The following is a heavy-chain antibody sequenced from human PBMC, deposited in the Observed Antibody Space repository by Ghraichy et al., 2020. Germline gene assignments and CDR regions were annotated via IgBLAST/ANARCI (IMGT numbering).Heavy chain of an antibody. CDR2: IRSTANGGTT. CDR1: GFTFGNYA. V-gene: IGHV3-49*04. Sequence: GGSLRLSCTVSGFTFGNYAMSWVRQAPGKGLEWVGFIRSTANGGTTEYAASVKGRFIISRDDSKSIAYLQMNSLKTEDTAIYYCTRIDDYVDHGGWFDPWGQGTLVTVAS. J-gene: IGHJ5*02. CDR3: TRIDDYVDHGGWFDP. D-gene: IGHD4-17*01.